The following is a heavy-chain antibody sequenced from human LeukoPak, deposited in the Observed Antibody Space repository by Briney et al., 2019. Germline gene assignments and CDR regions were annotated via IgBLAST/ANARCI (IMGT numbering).Heavy chain of an antibody. Sequence: PGGSLRLSCAASGFTFSNSWMNWFRQAPGRLAWVANINHDGSEKNYVDSVEGRFTITRDNTKKSLYLQMNSLGAEDTAVYYCARGTALPGVDYWGQGTLVIVSS. D-gene: IGHD3-10*01. V-gene: IGHV3-7*01. CDR1: GFTFSNSW. CDR2: INHDGSEK. CDR3: ARGTALPGVDY. J-gene: IGHJ4*02.